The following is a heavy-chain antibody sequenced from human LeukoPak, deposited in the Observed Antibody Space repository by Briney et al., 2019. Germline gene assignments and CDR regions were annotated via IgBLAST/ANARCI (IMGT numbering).Heavy chain of an antibody. V-gene: IGHV1-69*05. CDR2: IIPIFGTA. CDR3: AREPRVRFLEWPLDY. J-gene: IGHJ4*02. CDR1: GGTFSSYA. Sequence: SVKVSCKAPGGTFSSYAISWVRQAPGQGLEWMGRIIPIFGTANYAQKFQGRVTITTDKSTSTAYMELSSLRSEDTAVYYCAREPRVRFLEWPLDYWGQGTLVTVSS. D-gene: IGHD3-3*01.